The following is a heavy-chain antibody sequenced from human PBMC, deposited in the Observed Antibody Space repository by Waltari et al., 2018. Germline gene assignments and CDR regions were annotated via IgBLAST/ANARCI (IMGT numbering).Heavy chain of an antibody. CDR1: GFTFSNVW. Sequence: EVQLVESGGGLVKPGGSLRLSCAASGFTFSNVWMSWVRQATGKGLEWVGRIKSKTEGGTTDYAAPVKGRFTISRNDSKNTLYLQRNSRKTEDTAVYYCTTLPYGDYGHFDYWGQGTLVTVSS. CDR3: TTLPYGDYGHFDY. J-gene: IGHJ4*02. CDR2: IKSKTEGGTT. V-gene: IGHV3-15*01. D-gene: IGHD4-17*01.